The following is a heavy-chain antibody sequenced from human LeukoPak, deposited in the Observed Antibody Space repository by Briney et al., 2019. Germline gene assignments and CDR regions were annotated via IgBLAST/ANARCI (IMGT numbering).Heavy chain of an antibody. Sequence: SGPTLVKPTQTLTPTCTFSGFSLSTSGVGVGWIRQPPGKALEWLALIYWDDDKRYSPSLKSRLTITKDTSKNQVVLTMTNMDPVDTATYYCAHSDRNGSYYYYYYMDVWGKGTTVTVSS. J-gene: IGHJ6*03. CDR2: IYWDDDK. CDR3: AHSDRNGSYYYYYYMDV. V-gene: IGHV2-5*02. D-gene: IGHD3-10*01. CDR1: GFSLSTSGVG.